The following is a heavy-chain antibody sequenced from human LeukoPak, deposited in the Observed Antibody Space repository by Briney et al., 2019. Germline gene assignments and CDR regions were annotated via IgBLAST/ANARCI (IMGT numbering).Heavy chain of an antibody. CDR2: IYSGGST. V-gene: IGHV3-66*02. CDR3: ARGLRYFDWPSLGY. J-gene: IGHJ4*02. CDR1: GFTVSSNY. D-gene: IGHD3-9*01. Sequence: PGGSLRLSCAASGFTVSSNYMSWVRQAPGKGLEWVSVIYSGGSTYYADSVKGRFTISRDNSKNTLYLQVNSLRAEDTAVYYCARGLRYFDWPSLGYWGQGTLVTVSS.